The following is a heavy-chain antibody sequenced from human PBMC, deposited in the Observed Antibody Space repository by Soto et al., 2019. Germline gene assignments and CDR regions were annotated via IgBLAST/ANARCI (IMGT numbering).Heavy chain of an antibody. V-gene: IGHV4-34*01. CDR1: GGSFSGYY. D-gene: IGHD2-15*01. CDR2: INHSGST. Sequence: SETLSLTCAVYGGSFSGYYWSWIRQPPGKGLEWIGEINHSGSTNYNPSLKSRVTISVDTSKNQLSLKLSSATAADTAVYYCARLGGVVADGMEVWGQGTTGTVAS. J-gene: IGHJ6*02. CDR3: ARLGGVVADGMEV.